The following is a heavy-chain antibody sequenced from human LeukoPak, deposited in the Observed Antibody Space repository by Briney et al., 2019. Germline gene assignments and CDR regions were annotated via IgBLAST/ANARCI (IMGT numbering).Heavy chain of an antibody. CDR3: ARRGYDSSGYYYAY. V-gene: IGHV4-39*01. CDR1: GGSISSSSYY. Sequence: SETLSLTCPVSGGSISSSSYYWGWIRQPPGKGLEWIGSIYYSGSTYYNPSLKSRVTISVDTSKNQFSLKLSSVTAADTAVYYCARRGYDSSGYYYAYWGQGTLVTVSS. CDR2: IYYSGST. D-gene: IGHD3-22*01. J-gene: IGHJ4*02.